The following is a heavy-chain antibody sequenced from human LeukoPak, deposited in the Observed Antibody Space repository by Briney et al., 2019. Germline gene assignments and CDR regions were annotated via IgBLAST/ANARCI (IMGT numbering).Heavy chain of an antibody. J-gene: IGHJ6*03. D-gene: IGHD6-19*01. Sequence: GWSLRLSCAGSGFTFSRHNMNWFRQAPGKGLERVSSISSSSSYIFYADSVKGRFTISRDNAKNSLYLQMNSLGAEDTAVYYCARDAEWLVPEGYYYYMEVWGKRTTVTVSS. V-gene: IGHV3-21*01. CDR2: ISSSSSYI. CDR3: ARDAEWLVPEGYYYYMEV. CDR1: GFTFSRHN.